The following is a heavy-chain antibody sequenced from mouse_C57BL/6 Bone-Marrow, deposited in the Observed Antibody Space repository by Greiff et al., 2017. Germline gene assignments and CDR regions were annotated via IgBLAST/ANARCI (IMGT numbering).Heavy chain of an antibody. CDR3: ARQTFGY. V-gene: IGHV5-6*01. CDR2: ISSGGSYT. J-gene: IGHJ4*01. CDR1: GFTFSSYG. Sequence: EVQLQESGGDLVKPGGSLKLSCAASGFTFSSYGMSWVRQTPDKRLEWVATISSGGSYTYYPDSVKGRFTISRDNAKNTRYLQMSSLKYEYTAMYYCARQTFGYWGQGTSVTVSS.